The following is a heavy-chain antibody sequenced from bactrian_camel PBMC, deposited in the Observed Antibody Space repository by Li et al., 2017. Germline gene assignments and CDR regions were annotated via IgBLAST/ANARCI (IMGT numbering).Heavy chain of an antibody. V-gene: IGHV3S53*01. CDR2: ISSSGTT. CDR3: TAETRLYIRTGPCGPRY. D-gene: IGHD7*01. CDR1: SDRFRPCE. J-gene: IGHJ4*01. Sequence: VQLVESGGGSVQAGRSLQLSCEASSDRFRPCEMAWYRQVPGQERELVSKISSSGTTTYADSVKGRFTISRDNAKNTLYLQLNSLKTEDTAMYYCTAETRLYIRTGPCGPRYWGQGTQVTVS.